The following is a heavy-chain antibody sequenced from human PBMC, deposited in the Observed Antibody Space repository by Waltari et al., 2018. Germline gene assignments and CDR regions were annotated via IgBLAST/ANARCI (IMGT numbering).Heavy chain of an antibody. D-gene: IGHD3-3*01. V-gene: IGHV3-30*02. CDR1: GFTFSSYG. J-gene: IGHJ3*02. CDR3: AKVGITIFGVVNDAFDI. Sequence: LVESGGGVVQPGGSLRLSCAASGFTFSSYGMHWVRQAPGKGLEWVAFIRYDGSNKYYADSVKGRFTISRDNSKNTLYLQMNSLRAEDTAVYYCAKVGITIFGVVNDAFDIWGQGTMVTVSS. CDR2: IRYDGSNK.